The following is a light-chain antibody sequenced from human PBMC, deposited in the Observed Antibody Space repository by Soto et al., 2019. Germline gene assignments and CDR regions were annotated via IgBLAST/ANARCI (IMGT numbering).Light chain of an antibody. CDR1: SSDVGAYTS. CDR2: EVS. J-gene: IGLJ1*01. CDR3: TSYTSDNRNYV. V-gene: IGLV2-14*01. Sequence: ALTQPASVSGSPGQSITISCTGTSSDVGAYTSVSWYQQHPGKAPKLMIYEVSNRPSGVSNRFSGSKSANTASLTISGLQADDEAHYYCTSYTSDNRNYVFGTGTKLTVL.